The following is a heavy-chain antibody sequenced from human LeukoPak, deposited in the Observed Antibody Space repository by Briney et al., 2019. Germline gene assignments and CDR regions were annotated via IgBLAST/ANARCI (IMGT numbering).Heavy chain of an antibody. CDR1: GFTFSSYS. J-gene: IGHJ2*01. Sequence: PGGSLRLFCAASGFTFSSYSMNWVGQAPGKGLEWVSSISNGASYINYADSVKGRFIISRDNAEKSLYLRMNSLRADDTAVYYCARDGLEGEATGWSFELRGRGTLVTVSS. D-gene: IGHD3-16*01. V-gene: IGHV3-21*01. CDR3: ARDGLEGEATGWSFEL. CDR2: ISNGASYI.